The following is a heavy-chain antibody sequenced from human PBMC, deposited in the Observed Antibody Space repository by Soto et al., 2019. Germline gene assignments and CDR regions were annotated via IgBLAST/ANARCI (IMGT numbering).Heavy chain of an antibody. V-gene: IGHV4-61*01. D-gene: IGHD1-26*01. J-gene: IGHJ4*02. Sequence: SETLSLTCTVSGGSVSSGSYYWSWIRQPPGKGLEWIGYIYYSGSTNYNPSLKSRVTISVDTSKNQFSLKVSSVTAADTAVYYCARTPLRDGSNSFPRTFDYWGQGTLVTVSS. CDR3: ARTPLRDGSNSFPRTFDY. CDR1: GGSVSSGSYY. CDR2: IYYSGST.